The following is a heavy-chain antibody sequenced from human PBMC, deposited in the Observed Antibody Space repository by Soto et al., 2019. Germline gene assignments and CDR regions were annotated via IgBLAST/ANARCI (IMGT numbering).Heavy chain of an antibody. D-gene: IGHD3-3*01. J-gene: IGHJ4*02. CDR1: GGSISTYY. V-gene: IGHV4-59*01. Sequence: AQLQESGPGLVKPSETLSLTCTVSGGSISTYYWSWIRQPPGKGLEWIGYIYYNGRTNYNPSLESRVTISLDTSKSQFSLKLSSVSAADTAVYYCARDGSGYDFWSGPYFFDYWGPGTLVTVSS. CDR3: ARDGSGYDFWSGPYFFDY. CDR2: IYYNGRT.